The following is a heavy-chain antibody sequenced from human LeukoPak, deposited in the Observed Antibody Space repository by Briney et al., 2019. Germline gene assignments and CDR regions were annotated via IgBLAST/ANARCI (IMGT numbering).Heavy chain of an antibody. CDR3: ASKFFFDY. J-gene: IGHJ4*02. Sequence: GGSLRLSCAASGFTFSSYGMHWVRQAPGKGLEWVAVIWYDGSNKYYADSVKGRFSISRDNSKNTLYLQMNSLRADDTALYYCASKFFFDYWGLGTLVTVSS. CDR1: GFTFSSYG. V-gene: IGHV3-33*01. CDR2: IWYDGSNK.